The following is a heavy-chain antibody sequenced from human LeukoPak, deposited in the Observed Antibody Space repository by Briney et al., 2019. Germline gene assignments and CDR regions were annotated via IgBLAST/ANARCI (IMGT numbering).Heavy chain of an antibody. Sequence: ASVKVSCKASGYTFTGYYMHWVRQAPGQGLEWMGWINPNSGGTNYAQKFQGRVTMTRDTSISTAYMELSRLRSDDTAVYYCARVSPPHYYDSGGYYPFDYWGQGTLVTVSS. J-gene: IGHJ4*02. V-gene: IGHV1-2*02. D-gene: IGHD3-22*01. CDR2: INPNSGGT. CDR3: ARVSPPHYYDSGGYYPFDY. CDR1: GYTFTGYY.